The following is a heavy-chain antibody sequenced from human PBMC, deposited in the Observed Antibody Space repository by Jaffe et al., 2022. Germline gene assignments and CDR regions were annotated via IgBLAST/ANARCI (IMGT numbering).Heavy chain of an antibody. V-gene: IGHV3-30*02. CDR3: AKDLQGGDYFDY. J-gene: IGHJ4*02. CDR1: GFTFSSYG. Sequence: QVQLVESGGGVVQPGGSLRLSCAASGFTFSSYGMHWVRQAPGKGLEWVAFIRYDGSNKYYADSVKGRFTISRDNSKNTLYLQMNSLRAEDTAVYYCAKDLQGGDYFDYWGQGTLVTVSS. CDR2: IRYDGSNK. D-gene: IGHD3-16*01.